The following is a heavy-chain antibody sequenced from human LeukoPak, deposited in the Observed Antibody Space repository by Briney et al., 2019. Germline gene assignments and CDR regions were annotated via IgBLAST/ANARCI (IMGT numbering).Heavy chain of an antibody. V-gene: IGHV1-2*02. CDR3: AREWELLRKYLYH. D-gene: IGHD1-26*01. CDR1: GYTFTGYY. J-gene: IGHJ1*01. CDR2: ISPNSGGT. Sequence: ASVKVSCKASGYTFTGYYMHWVRRAPGQGLDWMGWISPNSGGTTYAQNFKGRVTMTWDTSISTAYMELSRLRSDDTAVYYCAREWELLRKYLYHWGQGTLVTVSS.